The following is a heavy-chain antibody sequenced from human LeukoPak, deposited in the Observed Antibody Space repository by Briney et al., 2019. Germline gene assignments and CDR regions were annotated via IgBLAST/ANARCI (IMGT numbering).Heavy chain of an antibody. Sequence: ASVKVSCKASGYTFTSYGISWVRQAPGQGLEWMGWISAYNGNTNYAQKLQGRVTMTTDTSTSTAYMELRSLRAEDTALYYCAKDWGYYDSSGYLDYWGQGTLVTVSS. V-gene: IGHV1-18*01. D-gene: IGHD3-22*01. J-gene: IGHJ4*02. CDR3: AKDWGYYDSSGYLDY. CDR1: GYTFTSYG. CDR2: ISAYNGNT.